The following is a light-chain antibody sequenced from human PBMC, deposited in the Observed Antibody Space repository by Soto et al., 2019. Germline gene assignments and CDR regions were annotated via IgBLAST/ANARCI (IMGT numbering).Light chain of an antibody. Sequence: QSALTQPPSASSTPGRTVTISRFGSTSNIGTFYVYWYQHLPGTAPKLLSYLGDQRASGVSDRFSGSKSGTSASLAINGLRSDDEADYYCAAWDDNLNAYVFGSGTKVTVL. J-gene: IGLJ1*01. CDR1: TSNIGTFY. CDR3: AAWDDNLNAYV. V-gene: IGLV1-47*02. CDR2: LGD.